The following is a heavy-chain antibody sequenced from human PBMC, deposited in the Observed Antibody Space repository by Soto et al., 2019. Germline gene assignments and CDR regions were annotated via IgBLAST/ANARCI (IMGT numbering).Heavy chain of an antibody. D-gene: IGHD3-9*01. CDR2: ISGSGGST. CDR3: AKGEGSYYDILSDFDY. J-gene: IGHJ4*02. CDR1: GFTFSSYA. Sequence: GGSLRLSCAASGFTFSSYAMSWVRQAPGKGLEWVSAISGSGGSTYYADSVKGRFTISRDNSKNTLYLQMNSLRAEATAVYYCAKGEGSYYDILSDFDYWGQGTLVTVSS. V-gene: IGHV3-23*01.